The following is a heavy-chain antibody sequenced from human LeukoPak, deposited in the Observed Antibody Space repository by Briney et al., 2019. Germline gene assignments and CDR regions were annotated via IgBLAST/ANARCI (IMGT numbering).Heavy chain of an antibody. CDR2: IYYSGST. V-gene: IGHV4-59*01. CDR3: ARDTGPYWYFDL. J-gene: IGHJ2*01. Sequence: PSETLSLTCTVSGGSISSYSWSWIRQPPGKGLEWIGYIYYSGSTKYNPSLKSRVTISLDTSKNQISLKLSSVTAADTAVYYCARDTGPYWYFDLWGRGTLVTVSS. CDR1: GGSISSYS. D-gene: IGHD4-17*01.